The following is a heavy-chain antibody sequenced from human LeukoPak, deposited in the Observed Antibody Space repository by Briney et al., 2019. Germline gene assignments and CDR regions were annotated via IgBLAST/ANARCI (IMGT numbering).Heavy chain of an antibody. CDR3: AREASGYSYGYDAFDI. Sequence: GASVKVSCKASGYTFTSYGISWVRQAPGQGLEWMGWISAYNGNTNCAQKLQGRVTMTTDTSTSTACMELRSLRSDDTAVYYCAREASGYSYGYDAFDIWGQGTMVTVSS. V-gene: IGHV1-18*01. CDR2: ISAYNGNT. CDR1: GYTFTSYG. D-gene: IGHD5-18*01. J-gene: IGHJ3*02.